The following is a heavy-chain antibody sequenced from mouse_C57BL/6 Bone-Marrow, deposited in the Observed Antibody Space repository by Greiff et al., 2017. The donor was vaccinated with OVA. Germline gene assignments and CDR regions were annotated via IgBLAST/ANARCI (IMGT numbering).Heavy chain of an antibody. V-gene: IGHV3-6*01. CDR1: GYSITSGYY. J-gene: IGHJ1*03. Sequence: ESGPGLVKPSQSLSLTCSVTGYSITSGYYWNWIRQFPGNKLEWMGYISYDGSNNYNPSLKNRISITRDTSKNQFFLKLNSVTTEDTATYYCARALYDYDRYFDVWGTGTTVTVSS. CDR2: ISYDGSN. CDR3: ARALYDYDRYFDV. D-gene: IGHD2-4*01.